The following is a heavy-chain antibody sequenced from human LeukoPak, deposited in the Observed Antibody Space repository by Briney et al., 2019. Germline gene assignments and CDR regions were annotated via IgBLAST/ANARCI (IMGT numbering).Heavy chain of an antibody. J-gene: IGHJ3*02. CDR1: GGSISSYY. D-gene: IGHD4-17*01. V-gene: IGHV4-59*06. CDR2: IYYSGST. Sequence: PSETLSLTCTVSGGSISSYYWSWIRQPPGKGLEWIGYIYYSGSTYYNPSLKSRVTISVDTSKNQFSLKLSSVTAADTAVYYCARDLVSGYGDYALRGMAFAIWGQGTMVTVSS. CDR3: ARDLVSGYGDYALRGMAFAI.